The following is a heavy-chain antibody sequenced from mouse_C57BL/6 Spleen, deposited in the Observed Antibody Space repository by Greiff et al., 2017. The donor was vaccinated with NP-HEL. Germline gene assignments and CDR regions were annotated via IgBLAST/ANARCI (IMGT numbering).Heavy chain of an antibody. J-gene: IGHJ2*01. CDR2: IYPSDSET. Sequence: VQLQQPGAELVRPGSSVTLSCKASGYTFTSYWMDWVKQRPGQGLEWIGNIYPSDSETHYNQKFKDKATMTVDKSSSTAYMQLSSLTSEDSAFYYGTTQCYASSYGYWGKGTTLTVSS. D-gene: IGHD1-1*01. V-gene: IGHV1-61*01. CDR1: GYTFTSYW. CDR3: TTQCYASSYGY.